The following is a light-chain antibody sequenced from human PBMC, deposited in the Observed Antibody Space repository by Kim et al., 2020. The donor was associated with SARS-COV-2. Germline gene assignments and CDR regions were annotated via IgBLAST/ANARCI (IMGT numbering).Light chain of an antibody. J-gene: IGLJ1*01. Sequence: SYELTQPPSVSVSPGQTARITCSGYKLGDKYVSWYQQKPGQSPVVVMYQDNQRPSGIPERFSGSNSGNTATLTISGTQAMDEADYYCQAWDSSTHNYVFG. CDR1: KLGDKY. CDR2: QDN. V-gene: IGLV3-1*01. CDR3: QAWDSSTHNYV.